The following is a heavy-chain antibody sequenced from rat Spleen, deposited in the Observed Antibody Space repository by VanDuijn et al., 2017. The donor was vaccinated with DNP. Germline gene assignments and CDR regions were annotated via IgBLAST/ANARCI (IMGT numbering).Heavy chain of an antibody. V-gene: IGHV5-31*01. CDR2: ITSSGGST. CDR1: GFTFNNYW. J-gene: IGHJ4*01. Sequence: EVQLVESGGDLVQPGRSLKLSCVASGFTFNNYWMTWIRQVPGKGLEWVASITSSGGSTYYPDSVKGRFTIARDNAKNTLYLQMNSLRSEDTATYYCARGGHTPGAMDAWGQGTSVTVSS. D-gene: IGHD1-7*01. CDR3: ARGGHTPGAMDA.